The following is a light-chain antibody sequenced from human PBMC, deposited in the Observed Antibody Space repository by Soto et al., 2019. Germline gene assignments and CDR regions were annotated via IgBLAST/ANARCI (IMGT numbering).Light chain of an antibody. J-gene: IGLJ2*01. CDR3: SSFAGSSTLV. CDR1: SSDVGGYNY. CDR2: DVS. V-gene: IGLV2-11*01. Sequence: QSALTQPRSVSGSPGQSVTISCTGTSSDVGGYNYVSWYQQHPGKAPKVIIYDVSKRPSGVPDRFSGSKSGRTASLTISGLQAEDESDYYCSSFAGSSTLVFGGGTKLTVL.